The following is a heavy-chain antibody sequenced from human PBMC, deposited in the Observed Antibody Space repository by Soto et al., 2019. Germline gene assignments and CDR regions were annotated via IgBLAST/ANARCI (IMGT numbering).Heavy chain of an antibody. CDR2: ISSDGGT. D-gene: IGHD3-10*02. CDR1: AFTVRSNY. CDR3: AKFSAHSMFDISSAPDY. V-gene: IGHV3-53*01. J-gene: IGHJ4*02. Sequence: GGSLRLSCAASAFTVRSNYMSWVRQAPGKGLEWVSAISSDGGTYYTDSVKGRFTISRDNSKNTLYLQLHSLRAEDTAVYYCAKFSAHSMFDISSAPDYWGQGTLVTVSS.